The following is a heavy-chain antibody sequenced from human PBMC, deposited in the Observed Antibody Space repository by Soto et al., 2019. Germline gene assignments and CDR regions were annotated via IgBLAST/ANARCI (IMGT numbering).Heavy chain of an antibody. CDR2: IIPILGIA. D-gene: IGHD2-15*01. V-gene: IGHV1-69*02. J-gene: IGHJ4*02. CDR3: ARVGYCSGGSCLPSH. Sequence: QVQLVQSGAEVKKPGSSVKVSCKASGGTFSSYTISWVRQAPGQGLEWMGRIIPILGIANYAQKFQGRVTITADKSTSTAYMEQSSLRSEDTAVYYCARVGYCSGGSCLPSHWGQGTLVTVSS. CDR1: GGTFSSYT.